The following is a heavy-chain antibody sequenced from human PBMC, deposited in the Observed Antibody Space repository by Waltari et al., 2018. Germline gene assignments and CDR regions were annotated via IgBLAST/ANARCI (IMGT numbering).Heavy chain of an antibody. D-gene: IGHD5-12*01. CDR1: GFTFSSYA. CDR3: ARDYSVDIVATILY. Sequence: QVQLVESGGGVVQPGRSLRLSCAASGFTFSSYAMHWVRQAPGKRREWVAGISYDGSNKYYADSVKGRFTISRDNSKNTLYLQMNSLRAEDTAVYYCARDYSVDIVATILYWGQGTLVTVSS. V-gene: IGHV3-30*01. J-gene: IGHJ4*02. CDR2: ISYDGSNK.